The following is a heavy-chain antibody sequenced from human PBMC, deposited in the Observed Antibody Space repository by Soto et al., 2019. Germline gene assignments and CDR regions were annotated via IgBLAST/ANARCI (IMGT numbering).Heavy chain of an antibody. CDR2: INSDGSST. CDR1: GFTFSSYW. V-gene: IGHV3-74*01. J-gene: IGHJ4*02. Sequence: GGSLRLSCAASGFTFSSYWMHRVRQAPGKGLVWVSRINSDGSSTNYADSVKGRFNISRDNAKNTLYLQMNSLRAEDTAVYYCVRLYRYNWNDASFDSWGQGTLVTVSS. CDR3: VRLYRYNWNDASFDS. D-gene: IGHD1-20*01.